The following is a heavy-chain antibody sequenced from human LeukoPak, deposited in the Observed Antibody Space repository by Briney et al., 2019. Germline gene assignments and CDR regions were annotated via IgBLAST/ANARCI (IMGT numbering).Heavy chain of an antibody. V-gene: IGHV3-23*01. CDR3: AKLDPRYFDWLLFDY. D-gene: IGHD3-9*01. Sequence: PGGSLRLSCEASGFTFSSYAMSWVRQAPGKGLEWVSAISGSGGSTYYADSVKGRFTLSRDNSKNTLYLQMNSLRAEDTAVYYCAKLDPRYFDWLLFDYWGQGTLVTVSS. CDR2: ISGSGGST. J-gene: IGHJ4*02. CDR1: GFTFSSYA.